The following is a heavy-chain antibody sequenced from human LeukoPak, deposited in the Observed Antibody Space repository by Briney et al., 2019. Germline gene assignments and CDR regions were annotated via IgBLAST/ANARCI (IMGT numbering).Heavy chain of an antibody. J-gene: IGHJ3*01. CDR3: ARVVARLAALDV. Sequence: SETLSLTCSVSGVSISSGGYYWSWLRQHPGKGLEWIGYIFFSGSTYYNPYLKSRVNISVDTSENHFSLKVTSVTAADTAVYYCARVVARLAALDVWGQGTLVTVSS. CDR1: GVSISSGGYY. D-gene: IGHD3-3*02. CDR2: IFFSGST. V-gene: IGHV4-31*03.